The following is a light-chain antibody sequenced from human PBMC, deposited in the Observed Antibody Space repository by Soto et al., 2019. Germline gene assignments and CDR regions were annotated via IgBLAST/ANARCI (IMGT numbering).Light chain of an antibody. CDR3: SSFTNTITRYA. J-gene: IGLJ1*01. Sequence: QSALTQPASVSGSPGQSITISCTGTSSDVGGYNYVSWFQHHPGKAPKLIIYEVSYRPSGVSARFSGSKSGDTASLTISGLQVEDEADYYCSSFTNTITRYAFGTGTKVTVL. V-gene: IGLV2-14*01. CDR2: EVS. CDR1: SSDVGGYNY.